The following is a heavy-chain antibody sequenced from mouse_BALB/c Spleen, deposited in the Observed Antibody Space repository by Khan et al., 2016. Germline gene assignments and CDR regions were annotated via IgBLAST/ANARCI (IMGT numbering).Heavy chain of an antibody. J-gene: IGHJ3*01. D-gene: IGHD2-4*01. Sequence: EVQLQESGAELVKPGASVKLSCTVSGFNIKDTYMHWVNQRPEQGLEWIGRIDPANGNTKYDPKFQDKATITADTSSNTAYLQLSSLTSEDTAVYYCSRGVYDYVFAYWGQGTLVTVSA. CDR1: GFNIKDTY. CDR3: SRGVYDYVFAY. V-gene: IGHV14-3*02. CDR2: IDPANGNT.